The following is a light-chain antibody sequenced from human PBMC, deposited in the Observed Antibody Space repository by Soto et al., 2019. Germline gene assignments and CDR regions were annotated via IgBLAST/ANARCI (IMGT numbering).Light chain of an antibody. V-gene: IGLV4-69*01. Sequence: QSVLTQSPSASASLGASVKLTCTLSSGHSSYAIAWHQQQPEKGPRYLMKLNSDGSHNKGDGIPDRFSCSSSGAERYLTISSLQSEDEADYYCQTWGTGIQVFGTGTKLTVL. CDR1: SGHSSYA. CDR2: LNSDGSH. J-gene: IGLJ1*01. CDR3: QTWGTGIQV.